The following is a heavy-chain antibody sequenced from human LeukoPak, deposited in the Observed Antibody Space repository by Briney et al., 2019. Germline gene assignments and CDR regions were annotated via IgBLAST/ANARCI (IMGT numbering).Heavy chain of an antibody. Sequence: SETLSLTCTVSGGSISSYYWSWIRQPPGKGLEWIGEINHSGSTNYNPSLKSRVTISVDTSKNQFSLKLSSVTAADTAVYYCARGYWYFDLWGRGTLVTVSS. V-gene: IGHV4-34*01. CDR3: ARGYWYFDL. CDR2: INHSGST. CDR1: GGSISSYY. J-gene: IGHJ2*01.